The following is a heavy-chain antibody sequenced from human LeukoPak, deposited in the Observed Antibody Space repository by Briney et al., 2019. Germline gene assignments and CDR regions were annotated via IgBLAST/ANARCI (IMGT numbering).Heavy chain of an antibody. Sequence: ASVTVSCTASGYTFTSYGISWVRQAPGQGLEWMGWISAYNGNTNYAQKLQGRVTMTTDTSTSTAYMELRSLRSDDMAVCYCARADYGDYYGNYWGQGTLVTVSS. D-gene: IGHD4-17*01. CDR1: GYTFTSYG. CDR2: ISAYNGNT. J-gene: IGHJ4*02. CDR3: ARADYGDYYGNY. V-gene: IGHV1-18*03.